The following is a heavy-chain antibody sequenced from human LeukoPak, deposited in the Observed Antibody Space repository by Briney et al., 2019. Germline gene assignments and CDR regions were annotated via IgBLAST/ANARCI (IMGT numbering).Heavy chain of an antibody. CDR2: INHSGST. Sequence: MSPETLSLTCAVYGGSFSGYYWSWIRQPPGKGLEWIGEINHSGSTNYNPSLKSRVTISVDTSKNQFSLKLSSVTAADTAVYYCARDGSYGAFDIWGQGTMVTVSS. V-gene: IGHV4-34*01. J-gene: IGHJ3*02. CDR1: GGSFSGYY. D-gene: IGHD1-26*01. CDR3: ARDGSYGAFDI.